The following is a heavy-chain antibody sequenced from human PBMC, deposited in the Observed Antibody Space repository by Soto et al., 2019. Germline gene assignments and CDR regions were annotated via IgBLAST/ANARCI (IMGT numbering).Heavy chain of an antibody. V-gene: IGHV1-24*01. J-gene: IGHJ4*02. CDR3: ATDSSSIAAPGGFDY. CDR2: FDPEDGET. D-gene: IGHD6-6*01. Sequence: RQAPGKGLEWMGGFDPEDGETIYAQKFQGRVTMTEDTSTDTAYMELSSLRSEDTAVYYCATDSSSIAAPGGFDYWGQGTLVTVSS.